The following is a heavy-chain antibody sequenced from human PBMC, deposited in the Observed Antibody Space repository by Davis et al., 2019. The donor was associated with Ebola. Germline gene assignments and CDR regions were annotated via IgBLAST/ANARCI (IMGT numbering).Heavy chain of an antibody. V-gene: IGHV3-23*01. J-gene: IGHJ6*02. D-gene: IGHD1-1*01. CDR2: ITNSGDRT. CDR1: GFTVSSSYA. Sequence: PGGSLRLSCAASGFTVSSSYAMSWVRQAPGKGLEWVSAITNSGDRTKYADSVKGRFTISRDNSKNTLYLQMNSLKTEDTAVYYCARGATGTGAAGATYYYYGMDVWGQGTAVTVSS. CDR3: ARGATGTGAAGATYYYYGMDV.